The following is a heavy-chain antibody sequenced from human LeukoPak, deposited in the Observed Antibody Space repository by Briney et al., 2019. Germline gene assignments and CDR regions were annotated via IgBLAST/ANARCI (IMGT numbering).Heavy chain of an antibody. V-gene: IGHV3-11*03. CDR3: ARLVPAASYYFDY. CDR1: GFTFSDYY. CDR2: ISSSSSYT. J-gene: IGHJ4*02. D-gene: IGHD2-2*01. Sequence: GGSLRLSCAASGFTFSDYYMTWIRQAPGKGLEWLSYISSSSSYTNYADSVKGRFTISRDNAKNSLYLQMNSLRAEDTAVYYCARLVPAASYYFDYWGQGTLVTVSS.